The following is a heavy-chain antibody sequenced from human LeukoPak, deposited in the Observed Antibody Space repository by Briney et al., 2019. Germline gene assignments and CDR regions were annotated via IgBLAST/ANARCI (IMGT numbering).Heavy chain of an antibody. CDR1: GGSFSGYY. J-gene: IGHJ4*02. Sequence: SETLSLTCAVYGGSFSGYYWSWIRQPPGKGLEWIGEINHSGSTNYNPSLKSRVTISVDTSKNQFSLKLSSVTAADTAVYYCARDYAFPYFLDYWGQGTLVTVSS. D-gene: IGHD3-16*01. CDR2: INHSGST. CDR3: ARDYAFPYFLDY. V-gene: IGHV4-34*01.